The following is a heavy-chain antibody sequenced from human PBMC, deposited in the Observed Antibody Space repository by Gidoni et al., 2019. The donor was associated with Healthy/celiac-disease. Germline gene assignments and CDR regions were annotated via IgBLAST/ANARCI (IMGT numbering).Heavy chain of an antibody. V-gene: IGHV3-30-3*01. CDR1: GFTFSSYA. Sequence: QVQLVEFGGGVVQPGRSLRLSCAASGFTFSSYAMHWVRQAPGKGLEWVAVISYDGSNKYYADSVKGRFTISRDNSKNTLYLQMNSLRAEDTAVYYCARAITVTTPLDYWGQGTLVTVSS. D-gene: IGHD4-17*01. J-gene: IGHJ4*02. CDR2: ISYDGSNK. CDR3: ARAITVTTPLDY.